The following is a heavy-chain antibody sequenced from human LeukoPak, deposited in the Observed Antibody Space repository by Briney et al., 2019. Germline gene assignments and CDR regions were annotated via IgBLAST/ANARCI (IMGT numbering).Heavy chain of an antibody. Sequence: GGSLRLSCAASGFTFSSYSMSWVRQAPGKGLEWVSLIYSGGSTYYADSVKGRFTISRDNSKNTLYLQMNSLRAEDTAVYYCARRAGGYSHPYDYWGQGTLVTVSS. CDR3: ARRAGGYSHPYDY. CDR2: IYSGGST. V-gene: IGHV3-53*01. D-gene: IGHD4-23*01. J-gene: IGHJ4*02. CDR1: GFTFSSYS.